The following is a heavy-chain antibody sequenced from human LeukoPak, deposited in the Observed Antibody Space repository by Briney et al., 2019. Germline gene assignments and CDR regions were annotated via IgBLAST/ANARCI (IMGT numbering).Heavy chain of an antibody. D-gene: IGHD1-26*01. Sequence: GGSLRLSCAASGFNFSSYAMHWVRQAPGKGLDWVAVISDGGDDKFYTDSVKGRFSISRDNSKNTLYLQMNSLKTEDTAVYYCTTAPVGATPYYYYYYMDVWGKGTTVTVSS. V-gene: IGHV3-30*07. CDR1: GFNFSSYA. CDR3: TTAPVGATPYYYYYYMDV. CDR2: ISDGGDDK. J-gene: IGHJ6*03.